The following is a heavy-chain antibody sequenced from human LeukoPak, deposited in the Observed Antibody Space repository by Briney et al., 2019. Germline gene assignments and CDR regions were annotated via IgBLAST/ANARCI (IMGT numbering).Heavy chain of an antibody. CDR3: ARLRTIGYYNYYMDV. Sequence: SGTLSLTCAVYGGSFSGYYWSWIRQPAGKGLEWIGRIYISGSTNYNPSLKSRVTISVDTSKNQFSLKLSSVTAADTAVYYCARLRTIGYYNYYMDVWGKGTTVTISS. CDR1: GGSFSGYY. D-gene: IGHD4-17*01. V-gene: IGHV4-59*10. CDR2: IYISGST. J-gene: IGHJ6*03.